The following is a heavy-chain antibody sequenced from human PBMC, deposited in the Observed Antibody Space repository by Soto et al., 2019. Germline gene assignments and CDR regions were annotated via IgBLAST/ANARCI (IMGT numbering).Heavy chain of an antibody. CDR2: VSYDGRTQ. D-gene: IGHD3-16*01. CDR3: ARARWRFGLDS. Sequence: QVQLVQSGGGVVQPGRSLTLSCAASGFTFSDYAMHCIRQAPGKGLEWVAVVSYDGRTQHYADSVKGRFTISRDNSRNTFSLQMNGLKADDTAVYYCARARWRFGLDSLGEGIMVTFSS. CDR1: GFTFSDYA. J-gene: IGHJ3*02. V-gene: IGHV3-30*01.